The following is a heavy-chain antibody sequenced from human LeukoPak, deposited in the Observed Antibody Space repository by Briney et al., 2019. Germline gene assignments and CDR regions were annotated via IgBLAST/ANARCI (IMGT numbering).Heavy chain of an antibody. CDR3: ARDPYYYDSSGYSSSHAFDI. V-gene: IGHV4-61*01. J-gene: IGHJ3*02. D-gene: IGHD3-22*01. Sequence: PSETLSLTCAVSGYSISSGYYWSWIRQPPGKGLEWIGYIYYSGSTNYNPSLKSRVTISVDTSKNQFSLKLSSVTAADTAVYYCARDPYYYDSSGYSSSHAFDIWGQGTMVTVSS. CDR1: GYSISSGYY. CDR2: IYYSGST.